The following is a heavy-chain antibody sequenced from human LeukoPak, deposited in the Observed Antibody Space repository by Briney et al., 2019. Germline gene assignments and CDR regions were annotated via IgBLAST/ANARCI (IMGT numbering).Heavy chain of an antibody. D-gene: IGHD6-19*01. CDR2: ISYSSSTI. V-gene: IGHV3-48*02. CDR3: ARDERAGSGWYFVY. Sequence: PGGSLRLSCAASGFTFSSYSMNWVRPAPGKGLEWVSYISYSSSTIYYADSVKGRFTISRDNAKNSLYLQMNSLRDEDTAVYYCARDERAGSGWYFVYWGQGTLVTVSS. J-gene: IGHJ4*02. CDR1: GFTFSSYS.